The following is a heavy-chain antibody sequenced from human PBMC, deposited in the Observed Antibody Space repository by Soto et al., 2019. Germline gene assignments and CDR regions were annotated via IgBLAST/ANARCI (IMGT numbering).Heavy chain of an antibody. CDR2: IYYSGST. D-gene: IGHD6-13*01. CDR1: GGSISSSSYY. Sequence: SETLSLTSSFSGGSISSSSYYWGWIRQPPGKGLEWIGSIYYSGSTYYNPSLKSRVTISVDTSKNQFSLKLSSVTAADTAVYYCARSPIAAAGRYYYYYYGMDVWGQGTTVTVSS. CDR3: ARSPIAAAGRYYYYYYGMDV. J-gene: IGHJ6*02. V-gene: IGHV4-39*01.